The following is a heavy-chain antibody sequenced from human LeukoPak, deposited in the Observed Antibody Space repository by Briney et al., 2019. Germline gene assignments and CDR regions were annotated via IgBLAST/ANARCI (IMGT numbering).Heavy chain of an antibody. Sequence: SETLSLTCTVSGASISSYYWSWIRQPPGKGLEWIGYIYYSESTNYNPSLKSRVIISVDTAKNQFSLKLSSVTAADTAVYYCARDDGGSLAIWGQGTMVTVSS. CDR2: IYYSEST. V-gene: IGHV4-59*12. J-gene: IGHJ3*02. CDR1: GASISSYY. CDR3: ARDDGGSLAI. D-gene: IGHD1-26*01.